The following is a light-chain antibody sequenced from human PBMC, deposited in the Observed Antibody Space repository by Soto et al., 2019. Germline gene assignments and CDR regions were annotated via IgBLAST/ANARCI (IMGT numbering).Light chain of an antibody. CDR3: HSYTDGSVCLV. CDR1: SSNVGGDKD. J-gene: IGLJ1*01. Sequence: QSALTQPASVSGSPGQSITLSCTGTSSNVGGDKDVSWYQQLPGKAPKPMLYAISNRPSGVPDRFSASKSGTSASLAITGLQAEDEAEYYCHSYTDGSVCLVFGTGTKLTVL. CDR2: AIS. V-gene: IGLV2-14*03.